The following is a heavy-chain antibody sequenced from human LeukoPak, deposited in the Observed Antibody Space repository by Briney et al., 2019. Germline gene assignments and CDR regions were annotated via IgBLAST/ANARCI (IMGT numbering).Heavy chain of an antibody. Sequence: PSETLSLTCTVSGGSISSYYWSWIRQPPGKGLEWIGYIYYSGSTYYNPSLKSRVTISVDTSKNQFSLKLSSVTAADTAVYYCARVFIGYCSSTSCYAEYFDYWGQGTLVTVSS. CDR2: IYYSGST. V-gene: IGHV4-59*08. CDR1: GGSISSYY. CDR3: ARVFIGYCSSTSCYAEYFDY. J-gene: IGHJ4*02. D-gene: IGHD2-2*01.